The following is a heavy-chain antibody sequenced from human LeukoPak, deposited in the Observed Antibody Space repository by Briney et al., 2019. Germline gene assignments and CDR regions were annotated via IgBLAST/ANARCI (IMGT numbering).Heavy chain of an antibody. J-gene: IGHJ4*02. CDR3: ARVRKPSKNSGYYFEY. V-gene: IGHV3-33*01. CDR2: IWEDGSVN. D-gene: IGHD2-21*01. CDR1: GFTFSSYG. Sequence: GGSLRLSCAVSGFTFSSYGVHWVRQAPGKGPEWVAVIWEDGSVNYYPDSVKGRFTISRDKSRNTLYLQMNNLRAEDTAVYYCARVRKPSKNSGYYFEYWGQGTLVTVSS.